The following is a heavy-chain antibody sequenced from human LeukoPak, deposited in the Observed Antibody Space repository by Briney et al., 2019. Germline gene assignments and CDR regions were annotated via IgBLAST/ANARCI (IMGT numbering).Heavy chain of an antibody. D-gene: IGHD3-10*01. V-gene: IGHV3-30*03. J-gene: IGHJ3*02. CDR3: ARYPWFGDRDNAFDI. CDR1: GFTFSSYG. CDR2: ISYDGSNK. Sequence: GGSLRLSCAASGFTFSSYGMHWVRQAPGKGLEWVAVISYDGSNKYYADSVKGRFTISRDNSKNTLYLQMNSLRAEDTAVYYCARYPWFGDRDNAFDIWGQGTMVTVSS.